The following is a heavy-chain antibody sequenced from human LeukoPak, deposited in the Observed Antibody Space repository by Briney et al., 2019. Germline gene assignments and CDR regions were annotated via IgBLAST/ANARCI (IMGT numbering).Heavy chain of an antibody. CDR3: ARWVTTVRKWYFDL. Sequence: SETLSLTCAVYGGSFSGYYWSWIRQPPGKGVEWIGEINHSGGTNYNPSLTSRVTISVDTSKNQFSLKLSSVTAADTAVYYCARWVTTVRKWYFDLWGRGTLVTVSS. CDR1: GGSFSGYY. CDR2: INHSGGT. J-gene: IGHJ2*01. D-gene: IGHD4-17*01. V-gene: IGHV4-34*01.